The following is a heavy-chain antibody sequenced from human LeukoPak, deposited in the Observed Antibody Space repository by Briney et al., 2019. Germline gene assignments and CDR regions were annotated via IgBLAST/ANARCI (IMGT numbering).Heavy chain of an antibody. CDR1: GGSFSGYY. CDR2: INHSGST. V-gene: IGHV4-34*01. D-gene: IGHD3-10*01. J-gene: IGHJ4*02. CDR3: ASTDYYGSGSYHLFDY. Sequence: SETLSLTCAVYGGSFSGYYWSWIRQPPGKGLEWIGEINHSGSTNYNPSLKSRVTRSVDTSKNQFSLKLSSVTAADTAVYYCASTDYYGSGSYHLFDYWGQGTLVTVSS.